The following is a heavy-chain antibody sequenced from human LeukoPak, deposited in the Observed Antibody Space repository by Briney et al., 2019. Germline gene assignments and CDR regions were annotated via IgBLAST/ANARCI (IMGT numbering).Heavy chain of an antibody. CDR3: ARGMIGRHYYGMDV. V-gene: IGHV3-30*03. D-gene: IGHD3-16*01. Sequence: PGGSLRLSCAASGFTFSSYGMHWVRQAPGKGLEWVAVISYDGSNKYYADSVKGRFTISRDNSKNTLYLQMNSLRAEDTAVYFCARGMIGRHYYGMDVWGQGTTVTVSS. CDR1: GFTFSSYG. J-gene: IGHJ6*02. CDR2: ISYDGSNK.